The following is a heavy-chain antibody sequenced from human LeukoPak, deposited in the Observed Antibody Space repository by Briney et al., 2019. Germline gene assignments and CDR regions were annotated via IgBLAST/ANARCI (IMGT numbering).Heavy chain of an antibody. Sequence: VASVKVSCQASGYTFTGYYMHWVRQAPGQGLEWMGWINPNSGGTNYAQKFQGRVTMTRDTSISTAYMELSRLRSDDTAVCYCARDVGSSGLDAFDIWGQGTMVTVSS. D-gene: IGHD6-19*01. CDR1: GYTFTGYY. CDR2: INPNSGGT. V-gene: IGHV1-2*02. J-gene: IGHJ3*02. CDR3: ARDVGSSGLDAFDI.